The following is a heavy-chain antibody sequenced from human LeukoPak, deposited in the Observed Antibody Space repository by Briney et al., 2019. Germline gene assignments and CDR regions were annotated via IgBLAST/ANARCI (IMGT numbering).Heavy chain of an antibody. CDR3: ASGRGIEPLDY. V-gene: IGHV4-34*01. CDR1: GGSFRGYY. J-gene: IGHJ4*02. D-gene: IGHD3-16*01. CDR2: INHSGST. Sequence: SETLSLTCAVYGGSFRGYYWSWIRQPPGKGLEWIGEINHSGSTNYNPSLKSRVTISVDTSKNQFPLKLSSVTAADTAVYYCASGRGIEPLDYWGQGTLVTVSS.